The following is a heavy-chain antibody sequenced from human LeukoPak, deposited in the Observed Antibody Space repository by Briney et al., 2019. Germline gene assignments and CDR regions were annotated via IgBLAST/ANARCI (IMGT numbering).Heavy chain of an antibody. CDR1: GFTVSSNY. CDR3: ARGTFEGCFDY. CDR2: IYSGGST. J-gene: IGHJ4*02. Sequence: GGSLRLSCAASGFTVSSNYMSWVRQAPGKGLEWVSVIYSGGSTYYADSAKGRFTISRDNSKNTLYLQMNSLRAEDTAVYYCARGTFEGCFDYWGQGTLVTVSS. V-gene: IGHV3-53*01.